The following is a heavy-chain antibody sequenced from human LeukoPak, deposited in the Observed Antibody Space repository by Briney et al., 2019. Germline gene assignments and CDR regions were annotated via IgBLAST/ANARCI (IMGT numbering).Heavy chain of an antibody. CDR1: EYTFTNYW. D-gene: IGHD6-13*01. V-gene: IGHV5-51*01. Sequence: GESLKISCKGSEYTFTNYWIGWVRQMPGKGPEWKGIIYPGDSDTRYSPSFQGQVTISVDKSISTAYLQWSSLKASDSAMYYCARRLSTIAISAANDYWGQGTLVTVSS. CDR2: IYPGDSDT. J-gene: IGHJ4*02. CDR3: ARRLSTIAISAANDY.